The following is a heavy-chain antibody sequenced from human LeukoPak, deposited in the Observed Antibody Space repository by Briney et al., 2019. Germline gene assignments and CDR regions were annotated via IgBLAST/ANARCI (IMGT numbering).Heavy chain of an antibody. CDR3: AKTRVGCSSTSCYGVDY. CDR2: ISGSGGST. J-gene: IGHJ4*02. CDR1: GFTFSTYP. D-gene: IGHD2-2*01. Sequence: PGGSLRLSCAASGFTFSTYPMSWVRQAPGKGLEWVSSISGSGGSTYYADSVKGRFTISRDNSKNTLYLQMNSLRAEDTAVYYCAKTRVGCSSTSCYGVDYWGQGTLVTVSS. V-gene: IGHV3-23*01.